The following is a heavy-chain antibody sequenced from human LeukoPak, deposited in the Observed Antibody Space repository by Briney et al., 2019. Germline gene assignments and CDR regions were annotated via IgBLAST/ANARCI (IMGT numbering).Heavy chain of an antibody. Sequence: GGSLRLSCAASGFTFEKYWMSWVRQAPGKGLEGGSNIRSSGGNTSYSGSVKGRFTISRDNSKNTLYLQMNSLRAEDTAVYYCAKDGPYDSSGFTLQYWGQGTLVTVSS. CDR3: AKDGPYDSSGFTLQY. CDR2: IRSSGGNT. CDR1: GFTFEKYW. J-gene: IGHJ1*01. D-gene: IGHD3-22*01. V-gene: IGHV3-23*01.